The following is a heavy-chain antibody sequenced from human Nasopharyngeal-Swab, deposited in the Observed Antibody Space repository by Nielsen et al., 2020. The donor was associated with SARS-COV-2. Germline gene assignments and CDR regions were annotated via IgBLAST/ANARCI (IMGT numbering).Heavy chain of an antibody. CDR2: IKSKTDGGTT. CDR1: GFTFSNAW. V-gene: IGHV3-15*01. CDR3: TTDNWNYFLEPDAFDI. D-gene: IGHD1-7*01. J-gene: IGHJ3*02. Sequence: GESLKISCAASGFTFSNAWMSWVRQAPGKGLEWVGRIKSKTDGGTTDYAAPVKGRFTISRDDSKNTLYLQMNSLKTEDTAVYYCTTDNWNYFLEPDAFDIWGQGTMVTVSS.